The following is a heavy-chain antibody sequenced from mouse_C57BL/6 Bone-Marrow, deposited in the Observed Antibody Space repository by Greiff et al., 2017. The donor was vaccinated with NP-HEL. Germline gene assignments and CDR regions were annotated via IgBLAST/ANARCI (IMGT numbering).Heavy chain of an antibody. D-gene: IGHD1-1*01. V-gene: IGHV1-81*01. CDR3: ASDYYGRPFDY. Sequence: QVQLQQSGAELARPGASVKLSCKASGFTFTSSGISWVKQRTGQGLEWIGEIYPRSGNTYYNEKFKGKATLTADKSSSTAYMELRSLTSEDSAVYFCASDYYGRPFDYWGQGTTLTVSS. CDR2: IYPRSGNT. CDR1: GFTFTSSG. J-gene: IGHJ2*01.